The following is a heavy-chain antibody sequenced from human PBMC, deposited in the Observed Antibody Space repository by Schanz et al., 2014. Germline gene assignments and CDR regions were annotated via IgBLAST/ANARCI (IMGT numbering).Heavy chain of an antibody. V-gene: IGHV3-48*02. D-gene: IGHD7-27*01. CDR2: IKISGDV. CDR3: VRDYNWGFDN. Sequence: EVQLVESGGGLVQPGGSLRLSCEASGFTFRDYSMNWVRQAPGKGLEWISYIKISGDVFYTDSVKGRFTISRDNAKSSLYLQMSSLRDEDTAIYYCVRDYNWGFDNWGQGTLVTVSS. CDR1: GFTFRDYS. J-gene: IGHJ4*02.